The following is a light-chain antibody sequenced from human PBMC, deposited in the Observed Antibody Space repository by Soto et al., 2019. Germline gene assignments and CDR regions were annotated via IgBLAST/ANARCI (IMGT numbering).Light chain of an antibody. CDR3: QQLRSYPLT. J-gene: IGKJ4*01. CDR2: DAS. V-gene: IGKV3-20*01. CDR1: QTGRNNY. Sequence: FVSTQSPGTLSLSPGERDTLSCRASQTGRNNYLAWYQQKPGQAPRLLIYDASSRATGIPDRFSGGGSGTDLTITISRLQPEDFEVDYCQQLRSYPLTFGGGTKVDIK.